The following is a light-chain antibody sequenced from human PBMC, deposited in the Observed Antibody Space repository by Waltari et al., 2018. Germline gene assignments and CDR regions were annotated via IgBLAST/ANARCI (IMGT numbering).Light chain of an antibody. CDR2: KAS. J-gene: IGKJ1*01. Sequence: DIQMTQSQSSLSASVGARVTITCRASQGISIWLVWDQQRPGKGPKILINKASSLQSGVPSRFSGSGSGTDFTLTISSLQPEDFATYYCQQYSSAPPTFGQGTKVEIK. V-gene: IGKV1D-16*01. CDR3: QQYSSAPPT. CDR1: QGISIW.